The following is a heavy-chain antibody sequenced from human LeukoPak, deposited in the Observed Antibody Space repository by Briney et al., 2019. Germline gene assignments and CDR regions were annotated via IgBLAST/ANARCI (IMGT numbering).Heavy chain of an antibody. CDR3: AKGRYYNILTGYPRQYYFDY. CDR2: IRYDGSNK. Sequence: GGSLRLSCAASGFTFSNYAMHWVRQAPGKGLEWVTFIRYDGSNKYYADSVKGRFTISRDNSKNTLYLQMNSLRAEDTAAYYCAKGRYYNILTGYPRQYYFDYWGQGTLVTVSS. CDR1: GFTFSNYA. J-gene: IGHJ4*02. V-gene: IGHV3-30*02. D-gene: IGHD3-9*01.